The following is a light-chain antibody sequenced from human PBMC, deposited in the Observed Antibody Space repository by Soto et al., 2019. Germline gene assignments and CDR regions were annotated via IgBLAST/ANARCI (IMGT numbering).Light chain of an antibody. Sequence: SYELTQPPSVSVSPGQTASITCSGDKLGDKYACWYQQKPGQSPVLVIYQDSKRPSGIPERFSGSNSGNTATLTISGTQAMDEAYYYCQAWDSSTPYVVFGGGTKLTVL. CDR2: QDS. CDR3: QAWDSSTPYVV. J-gene: IGLJ2*01. CDR1: KLGDKY. V-gene: IGLV3-1*01.